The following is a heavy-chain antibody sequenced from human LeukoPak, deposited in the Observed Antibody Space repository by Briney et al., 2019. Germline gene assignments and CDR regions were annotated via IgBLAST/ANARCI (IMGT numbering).Heavy chain of an antibody. CDR1: GGSISSYY. Sequence: SETLSLTCTVSGGSISSYYWSWIRQPPGKGLEWIGYIYYSGSTNYNPSLKSRVTISVDTSKNQFSLKLSSVTAADTAVYYCAREPPYCSSTSCSRKYYSDYWGQGTLVTVSS. CDR2: IYYSGST. J-gene: IGHJ4*02. V-gene: IGHV4-59*01. D-gene: IGHD2-2*01. CDR3: AREPPYCSSTSCSRKYYSDY.